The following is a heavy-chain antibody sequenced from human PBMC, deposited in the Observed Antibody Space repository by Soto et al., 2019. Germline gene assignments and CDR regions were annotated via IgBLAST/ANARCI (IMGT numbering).Heavy chain of an antibody. CDR1: VSTFSRYS. CDR3: ARERLYSSSANFDY. CDR2: IIPTFGTA. Sequence: QVQLVQYGVEVKNPGSSVKVSGKAPVSTFSRYSISWFLQAPGQGLKWMGGIIPTFGTANYAQKFQGRVTIPADKSTSPAYMELSSLRSEDTAGYYCARERLYSSSANFDYWGQGTLVTVSS. D-gene: IGHD6-6*01. J-gene: IGHJ4*02. V-gene: IGHV1-69*06.